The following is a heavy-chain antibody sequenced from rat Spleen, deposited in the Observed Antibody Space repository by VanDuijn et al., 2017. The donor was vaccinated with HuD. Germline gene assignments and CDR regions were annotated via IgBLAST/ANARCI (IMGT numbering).Heavy chain of an antibody. V-gene: IGHV5-29*01. CDR2: ISYDGGST. CDR1: GFTFSSFP. Sequence: EVQLVESGGGLVQPGRSLKLSCAASGFTFSSFPMAWVRQAPTKGLEWVATISYDGGSTDYRDSVKGRFTISRDNAKSTLYLQMDSLRSEDTATCYCAREADIPFHYFDYWGQGVMVTVSS. D-gene: IGHD2-3*01. CDR3: AREADIPFHYFDY. J-gene: IGHJ2*01.